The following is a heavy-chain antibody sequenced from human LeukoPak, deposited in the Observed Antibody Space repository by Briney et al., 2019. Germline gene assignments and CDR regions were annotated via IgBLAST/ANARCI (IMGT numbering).Heavy chain of an antibody. Sequence: PGGSLRLSCAASGSTFSSYSMNWVRQAPGKGLEWVSSISSSSSYIYYADSVKGRFTISRDNAKNSLYLQMNSLRAEDTAVYYCAKDPRAGYSYGYGPASYYMDVWGKGTTVTVSS. D-gene: IGHD5-18*01. J-gene: IGHJ6*03. V-gene: IGHV3-21*01. CDR1: GSTFSSYS. CDR3: AKDPRAGYSYGYGPASYYMDV. CDR2: ISSSSSYI.